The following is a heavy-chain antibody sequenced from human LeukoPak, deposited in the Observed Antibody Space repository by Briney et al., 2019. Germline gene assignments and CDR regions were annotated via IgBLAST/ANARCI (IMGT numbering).Heavy chain of an antibody. D-gene: IGHD4-17*01. V-gene: IGHV1-2*02. CDR1: VYTFTDYY. Sequence: AAVTVSFMASVYTFTDYYIHWVRQAPGKGGEGMGWINSSSGGTNYAQKLQGRVTMNSDTSISTAYMELSRLISDHTPVYYCARHMTTANNSFDPWGQGTLVTVPS. J-gene: IGHJ5*02. CDR2: INSSSGGT. CDR3: ARHMTTANNSFDP.